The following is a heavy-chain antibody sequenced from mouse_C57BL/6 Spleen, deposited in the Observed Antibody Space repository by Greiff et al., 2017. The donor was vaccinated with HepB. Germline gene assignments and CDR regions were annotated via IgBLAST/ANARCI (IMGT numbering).Heavy chain of an antibody. CDR3: ARCHDGRSYDAMDY. D-gene: IGHD1-1*01. J-gene: IGHJ4*01. CDR2: IDPNSGGT. V-gene: IGHV1-72*01. CDR1: GYTFTSYW. Sequence: LVESGAELVKPGASVKLSCQASGYTFTSYWMHWVKQRPGRGLEWIGRIDPNSGGTKYNEKFKSKATLTVDKPSSTADMQLSSLTSEDSAVYYGARCHDGRSYDAMDYWGQGTSVTVSS.